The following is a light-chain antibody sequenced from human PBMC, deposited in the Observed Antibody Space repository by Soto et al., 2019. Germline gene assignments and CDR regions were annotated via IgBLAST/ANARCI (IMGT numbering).Light chain of an antibody. CDR1: NSNIGGEA. Sequence: QSVLAQPPSASGTPGQRVTISCSGGNSNIGGEAVSWYQQFPGTAPKLLIFDTTQRPSGVPDRFSASKSGTSASLAISGLQSEDEADYYCAAWDDSLGGPVFGGGTKLTVL. J-gene: IGLJ3*02. V-gene: IGLV1-44*01. CDR2: DTT. CDR3: AAWDDSLGGPV.